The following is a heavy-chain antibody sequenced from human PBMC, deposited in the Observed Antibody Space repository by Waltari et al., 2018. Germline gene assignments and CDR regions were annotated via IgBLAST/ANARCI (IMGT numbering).Heavy chain of an antibody. D-gene: IGHD1-26*01. CDR3: ARDRSGSHNWLDP. CDR1: GASINTYY. CDR2: IYASGST. J-gene: IGHJ5*02. V-gene: IGHV4-4*07. Sequence: QVQLQESGPGLVKPSETLSLTCTVSGASINTYYWSWIRQPAGKGLEWIGRIYASGSTDYNPPLKSRVALSVDTSKNQFSLKLNSVTAADTAVYYCARDRSGSHNWLDPLGQGTLVT.